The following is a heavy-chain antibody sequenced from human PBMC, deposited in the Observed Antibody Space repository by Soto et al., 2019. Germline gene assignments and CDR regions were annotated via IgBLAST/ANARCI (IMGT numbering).Heavy chain of an antibody. CDR1: GYTFTSYD. CDR3: ARGQVLAALDGMDV. D-gene: IGHD6-6*01. Sequence: ASVKVSCKASGYTFTSYDINWVRQATGQGLEWMGWMNPNSGNTGYAQKFQGRVTMTRNTSISTAYMELSSLRSEDTAVYYCARGQVLAALDGMDVWGQGTTVTVSS. V-gene: IGHV1-8*01. J-gene: IGHJ6*02. CDR2: MNPNSGNT.